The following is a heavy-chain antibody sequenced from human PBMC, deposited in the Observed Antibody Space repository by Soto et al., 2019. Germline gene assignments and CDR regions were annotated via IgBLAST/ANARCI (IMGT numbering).Heavy chain of an antibody. CDR2: IRSKAYGGTT. CDR3: TSMTATGYYMDV. J-gene: IGHJ6*03. V-gene: IGHV3-49*03. Sequence: PGGSLRLSCTASGFTFGDYAMSWFRQAPGKGLEWVGFIRSKAYGGTTDYAASVKGRFTISRDDSKSIAYLQMNSLKTEDTAVYYCTSMTATGYYMDVWGKGTTVTVSS. CDR1: GFTFGDYA. D-gene: IGHD6-25*01.